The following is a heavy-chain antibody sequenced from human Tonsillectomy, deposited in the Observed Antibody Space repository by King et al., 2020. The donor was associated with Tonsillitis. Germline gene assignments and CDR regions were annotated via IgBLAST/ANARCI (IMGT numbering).Heavy chain of an antibody. J-gene: IGHJ4*02. Sequence: VQLVESGGGLVQPGGSRRLSGTASGFTFDSHWMMGFRQAPGKGLEWVATIKEDGSQTLYLDSVKGRFTISRDNAKNIQYLQMNSLKVEDTAVYYCGRGLGWVADYWGQGTLVTVSS. CDR2: IKEDGSQT. CDR1: GFTFDSHW. D-gene: IGHD2-15*01. CDR3: GRGLGWVADY. V-gene: IGHV3-7*01.